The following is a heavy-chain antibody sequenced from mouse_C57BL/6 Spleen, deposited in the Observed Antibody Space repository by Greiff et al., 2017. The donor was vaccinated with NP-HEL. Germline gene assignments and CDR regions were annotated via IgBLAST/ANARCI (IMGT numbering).Heavy chain of an antibody. CDR2: LYPGSGNT. Sequence: QVQLQQSGAELVRPGASVKLSCKASGYTFTDYYINWVKQRPGQGLEWIARLYPGSGNTYYNEKFKGKATLTAEKSSSTAYMQLSSLTSEDSAVYFCARSITTGYFDVWGTGTTVTVSS. J-gene: IGHJ1*03. D-gene: IGHD1-1*01. V-gene: IGHV1-76*01. CDR3: ARSITTGYFDV. CDR1: GYTFTDYY.